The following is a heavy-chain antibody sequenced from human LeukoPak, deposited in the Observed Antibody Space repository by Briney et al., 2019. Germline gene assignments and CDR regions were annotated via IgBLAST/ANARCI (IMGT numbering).Heavy chain of an antibody. CDR2: ISYDGSNK. D-gene: IGHD2-15*01. V-gene: IGHV3-30*18. CDR3: AKDQSIVVVVAATRGMDV. CDR1: GFTFSSYG. J-gene: IGHJ6*02. Sequence: GGSLRLSCAASGFTFSSYGMHWVRQAPGKGLEWVAVISYDGSNKYYADSVKGRFTISRDNSKNTLYLQMNSLRSEDTAVYYCAKDQSIVVVVAATRGMDVWGQGTTVTVSS.